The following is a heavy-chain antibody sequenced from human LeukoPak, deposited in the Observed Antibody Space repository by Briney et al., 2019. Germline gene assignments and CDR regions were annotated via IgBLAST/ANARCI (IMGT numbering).Heavy chain of an antibody. CDR3: ARDSGYSSDYFDY. V-gene: IGHV3-7*01. J-gene: IGHJ4*02. D-gene: IGHD5-18*01. CDR1: GFTFSSYW. Sequence: GESLRLSCAASGFTFSSYWMSWVRQAPGKGLEWVANIKQDGSEKYYVDSVKGRFTISRDNAKNSLYLQMNSLRAEDTAVYYCARDSGYSSDYFDYWGQGTLVTVSS. CDR2: IKQDGSEK.